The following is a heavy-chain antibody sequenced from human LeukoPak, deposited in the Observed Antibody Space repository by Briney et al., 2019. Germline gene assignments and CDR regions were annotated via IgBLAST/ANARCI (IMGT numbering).Heavy chain of an antibody. J-gene: IGHJ4*02. CDR2: IYPGDSDT. Sequence: GESLQISCEGSGSIFTSYWIGWGRPLPGKGLAWMGIIYPGDSDTRYSPSFQGQVTISADKSISTAYLQWSSLKASDTAMYYCARQGRRLSVFDYWGQGTLVTVSS. CDR3: ARQGRRLSVFDY. D-gene: IGHD3-16*02. V-gene: IGHV5-51*01. CDR1: GSIFTSYW.